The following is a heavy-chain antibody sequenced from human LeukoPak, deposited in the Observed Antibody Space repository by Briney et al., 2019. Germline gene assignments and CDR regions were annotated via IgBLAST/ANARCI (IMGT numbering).Heavy chain of an antibody. Sequence: KTGGSLRLSCAASGFTFSSYSMNWVRQASGKGLEWVSSISSSSSYIYYADSVKGRFTISRDNAKNSLYLQMNSLRAEDTAVHYCARGYCSSTSCYYFDYWGQGTLVTVSS. J-gene: IGHJ4*02. D-gene: IGHD2-2*01. CDR2: ISSSSSYI. CDR1: GFTFSSYS. V-gene: IGHV3-21*01. CDR3: ARGYCSSTSCYYFDY.